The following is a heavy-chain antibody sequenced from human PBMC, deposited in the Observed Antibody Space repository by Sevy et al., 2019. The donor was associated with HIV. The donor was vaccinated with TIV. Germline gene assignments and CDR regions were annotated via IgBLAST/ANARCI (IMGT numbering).Heavy chain of an antibody. V-gene: IGHV1-18*01. CDR2: TSAYNGNT. J-gene: IGHJ6*02. CDR3: ARDRNNYDSSGYPKGMDV. D-gene: IGHD3-22*01. Sequence: ASVKVSCKASGYTFTRYGITWVRQAPGQGLEWMGWTSAYNGNTNYAQKVQGRVTMTTDISTSTAYMELRSLRSDDTAMYYCARDRNNYDSSGYPKGMDVWGQGTTLTVSS. CDR1: GYTFTRYG.